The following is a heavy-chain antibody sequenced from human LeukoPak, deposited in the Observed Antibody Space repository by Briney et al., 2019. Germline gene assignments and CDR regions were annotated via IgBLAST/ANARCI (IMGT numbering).Heavy chain of an antibody. V-gene: IGHV4-34*01. Sequence: SETLSLTCAVYGGSFSGYYWSWIRQPPGKGLEWIGEINHSGGTNYNPSLKSRVTISVDTSKNQFSLKLSSVTAADTAVYYCARVVVVPYYYYGMDVWGKGTTVTVSS. D-gene: IGHD2-15*01. CDR2: INHSGGT. CDR1: GGSFSGYY. J-gene: IGHJ6*04. CDR3: ARVVVVPYYYYGMDV.